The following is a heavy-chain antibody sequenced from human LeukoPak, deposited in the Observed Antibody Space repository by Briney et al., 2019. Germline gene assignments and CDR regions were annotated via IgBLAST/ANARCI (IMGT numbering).Heavy chain of an antibody. Sequence: SETLSLTCTGSGGSISSYYWSWIRQPAGKGLERIGRIYTSGSTNYNPSLKSRVTMSVDTSKNQFSLKLSSMTAADTAVYYCARSRQCVVGASGWFDPWGQGTLVTVSS. V-gene: IGHV4-4*07. CDR1: GGSISSYY. D-gene: IGHD1-26*01. CDR2: IYTSGST. J-gene: IGHJ5*02. CDR3: ARSRQCVVGASGWFDP.